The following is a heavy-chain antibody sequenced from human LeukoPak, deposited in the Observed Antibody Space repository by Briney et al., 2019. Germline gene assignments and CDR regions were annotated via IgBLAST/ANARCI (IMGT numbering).Heavy chain of an antibody. V-gene: IGHV1-18*01. CDR3: ARDAGGRYCSGGSCYDAFDI. J-gene: IGHJ3*02. Sequence: ASVKVSCMASGYTFTSYGISWVRQAPGQGLEWMGWISAYNGNTNYAQKLQGRVTMTTDTSTSTAYMELRSLRSDDTAVYYCARDAGGRYCSGGSCYDAFDIWGQGTMVTVSS. CDR1: GYTFTSYG. CDR2: ISAYNGNT. D-gene: IGHD2-15*01.